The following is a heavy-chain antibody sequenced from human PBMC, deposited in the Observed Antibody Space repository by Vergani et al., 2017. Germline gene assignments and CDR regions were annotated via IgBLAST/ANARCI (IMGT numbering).Heavy chain of an antibody. V-gene: IGHV3-30-3*01. Sequence: QVQLVESGGGVVQPGTSLRLSCVVSGFALNRNAIYWFAQPPGKGLEWVVGISFDGTNEYYPDFLKGRFTISRDIAKNTLYLQVRSLRLEDTGVYHCVRDRGLCAGGRCYTEAWDYWGQGTPVTVSS. J-gene: IGHJ4*02. D-gene: IGHD2-2*02. CDR1: GFALNRNA. CDR2: ISFDGTNE. CDR3: VRDRGLCAGGRCYTEAWDY.